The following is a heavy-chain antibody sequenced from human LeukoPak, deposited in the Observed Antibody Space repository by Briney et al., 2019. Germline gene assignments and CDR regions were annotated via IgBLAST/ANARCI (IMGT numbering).Heavy chain of an antibody. CDR3: ARHGPADSRSYPLDY. D-gene: IGHD3-10*01. CDR1: GDSIRGYY. J-gene: IGHJ4*02. Sequence: PSETLSLTCTVSGDSIRGYYWSWIRQPPGKRLEWIAYIYNSVTTNYNPSLKSRPTISVDTSENQISLKLSSVTAADTAVYYCARHGPADSRSYPLDYWGQGTLVTVSS. V-gene: IGHV4-59*08. CDR2: IYNSVTT.